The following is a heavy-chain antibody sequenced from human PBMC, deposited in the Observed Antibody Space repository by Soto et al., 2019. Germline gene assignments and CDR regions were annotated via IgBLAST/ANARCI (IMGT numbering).Heavy chain of an antibody. J-gene: IGHJ3*02. Sequence: QVQLVESGGGLVKPGGSLRLSCAASGFTFSDYYMSWIRQAPGKGLEWVSYISSSSSYTNYADSVKGRFTISRDNAKNSLYLQMNSLRAEDTAVYYCARAAPDTAMVLDAFDIWGQGTMVTVSS. CDR3: ARAAPDTAMVLDAFDI. V-gene: IGHV3-11*06. CDR2: ISSSSSYT. CDR1: GFTFSDYY. D-gene: IGHD5-18*01.